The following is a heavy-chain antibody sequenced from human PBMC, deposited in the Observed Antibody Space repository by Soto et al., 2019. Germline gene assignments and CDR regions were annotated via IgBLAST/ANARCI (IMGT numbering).Heavy chain of an antibody. CDR1: GFTVSSNY. Sequence: GGSLRLSCAASGFTVSSNYMSWVRQAPGKGLEWVSVIYSGGSTYYADSVKGRFTISRDNSKNTLYLQMNSLRAEDTAVYYCARVGSSSYYYYGMDVWGQGTTVTVSS. V-gene: IGHV3-53*01. CDR2: IYSGGST. J-gene: IGHJ6*02. D-gene: IGHD5-18*01. CDR3: ARVGSSSYYYYGMDV.